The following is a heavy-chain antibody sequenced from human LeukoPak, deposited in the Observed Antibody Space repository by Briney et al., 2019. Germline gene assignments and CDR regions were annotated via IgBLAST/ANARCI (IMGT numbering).Heavy chain of an antibody. CDR2: IKQDGSEK. J-gene: IGHJ4*02. V-gene: IGHV3-7*01. CDR3: ARDPTGDDYYFDY. Sequence: GGSLRLSCAASGFTFSSFGMHWVRQAPGKGLEWVANIKQDGSEKYYVDSVKGRFTISRDNAKNSLYLQMNSLRDEDTAVYYCARDPTGDDYYFDYWGQGTLVTVSS. D-gene: IGHD7-27*01. CDR1: GFTFSSFG.